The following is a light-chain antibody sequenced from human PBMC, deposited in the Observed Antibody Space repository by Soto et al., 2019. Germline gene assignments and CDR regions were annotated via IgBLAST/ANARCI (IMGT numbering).Light chain of an antibody. V-gene: IGKV3-15*01. CDR3: QQYNNWPRRT. CDR1: QSVSSN. CDR2: GAS. Sequence: EIVMTQSPATLSVSPGERATLSCRASQSVSSNLAWYQQKPGQAPRLLIYGASTRATGIPARFSGSGSGTEFTLTISSLQSEDFAVYYCQQYNNWPRRTFGGGTKVESK. J-gene: IGKJ4*01.